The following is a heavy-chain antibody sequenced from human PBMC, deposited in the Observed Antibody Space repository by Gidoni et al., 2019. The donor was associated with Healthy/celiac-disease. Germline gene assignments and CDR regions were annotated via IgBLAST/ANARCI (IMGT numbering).Heavy chain of an antibody. Sequence: QVQLVQSGAEVKKPGSSVKVSCKDSGGPFSSYAISWVRQAPGQGLDWMGGIIPIFGPANYAQKFQGRVTITAYESTSTAYMGLSSLGSEDTAVYYCARSESHSGSYLGLLDYWGQGTLVTVSS. J-gene: IGHJ4*02. CDR2: IIPIFGPA. CDR3: ARSESHSGSYLGLLDY. V-gene: IGHV1-69*01. CDR1: GGPFSSYA. D-gene: IGHD1-26*01.